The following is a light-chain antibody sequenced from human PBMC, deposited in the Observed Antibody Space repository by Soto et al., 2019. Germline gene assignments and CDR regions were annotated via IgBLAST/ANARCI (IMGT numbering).Light chain of an antibody. CDR1: TSVVGRYNS. Sequence: QSALTPPASVSGSPGQSITVSCTGTTSVVGRYNSVSWYQQRPGQAPKRLIFEVISRPSGVANRFSGSKSGSTASLALAGLQTEDEGHYFCGSFSTTATLVVFGGGTKVTVL. CDR3: GSFSTTATLVV. CDR2: EVI. V-gene: IGLV2-14*01. J-gene: IGLJ2*01.